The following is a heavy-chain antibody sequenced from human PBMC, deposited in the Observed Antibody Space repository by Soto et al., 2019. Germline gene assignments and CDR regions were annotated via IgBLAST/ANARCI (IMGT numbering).Heavy chain of an antibody. CDR1: GFTFSSYA. CDR3: AKERIGYSGSWDGSKWFDP. J-gene: IGHJ5*02. D-gene: IGHD6-13*01. V-gene: IGHV3-23*01. Sequence: EVQLLESGGGLVQPGGSLRLSCAASGFTFSSYAMSWVRQAPGKGLEWVSAISGSGGSTYYADSVKGRFTISRDNSKSTLYLEMNSLRAEDTAVYCCAKERIGYSGSWDGSKWFDPWGQGTLVTVAS. CDR2: ISGSGGST.